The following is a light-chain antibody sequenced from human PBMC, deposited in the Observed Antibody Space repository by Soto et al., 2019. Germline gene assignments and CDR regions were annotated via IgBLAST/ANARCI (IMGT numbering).Light chain of an antibody. CDR3: QHRSNWPPSIT. Sequence: DIQMTQSPSSLSASVGDRVTITCRASQSISSYLNWYQQKPGTAPKLLIYHASTLESGVPSRFSGSGSGTEFTLTISSLEPEDFAVYYCQHRSNWPPSITFGQGTRLEIK. V-gene: IGKV1-39*01. J-gene: IGKJ5*01. CDR2: HAS. CDR1: QSISSY.